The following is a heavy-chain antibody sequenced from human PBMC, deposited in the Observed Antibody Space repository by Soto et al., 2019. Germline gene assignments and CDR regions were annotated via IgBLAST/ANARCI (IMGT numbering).Heavy chain of an antibody. CDR3: GRYWGGCRLYRAFDN. V-gene: IGHV1-69*06. CDR2: IIPIIGAT. CDR1: GGTFSDFT. Sequence: QVQLLQSGSEVKKPGSSVKVSCKSSGGTFSDFTLSWLRHAPGRGLEWMGGIIPIIGATNNAQKLKGRITITPDKSTGTFYMELNSLRSGDSALYYCGRYWGGCRLYRAFDNWGQGTQVTVS. J-gene: IGHJ4*02. D-gene: IGHD2-21*01.